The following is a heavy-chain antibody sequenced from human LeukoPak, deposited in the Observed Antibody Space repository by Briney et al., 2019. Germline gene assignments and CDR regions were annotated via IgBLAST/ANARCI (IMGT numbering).Heavy chain of an antibody. CDR1: GFTFHDYG. CDR2: INWNGGST. J-gene: IGHJ6*03. Sequence: GGSLTLSYSASGFTFHDYGMSRVPQAPGKGPEWVSGINWNGGSTVYADSVKGRFTISRDNAKNSLYLQMNSLSAEDAALYYCARVHNYYYYMDVWGKGTTVTVSS. V-gene: IGHV3-20*03. CDR3: ARVHNYYYYMDV.